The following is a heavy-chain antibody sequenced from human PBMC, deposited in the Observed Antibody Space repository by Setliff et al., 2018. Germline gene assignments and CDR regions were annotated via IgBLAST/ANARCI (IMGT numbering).Heavy chain of an antibody. CDR2: ISGSGGAT. CDR3: ARDRISRYYDSGAHAFDI. D-gene: IGHD3-22*01. CDR1: GFTFSTYA. Sequence: PGGSLRLSCAASGFTFSTYAINWVRQAPGTGLEWVSAISGSGGATYYTDSVKGRFTISRDNAKNSLYLQMNSLRAEDTAVYYCARDRISRYYDSGAHAFDIWGQGTMVTVSS. J-gene: IGHJ3*02. V-gene: IGHV3-23*01.